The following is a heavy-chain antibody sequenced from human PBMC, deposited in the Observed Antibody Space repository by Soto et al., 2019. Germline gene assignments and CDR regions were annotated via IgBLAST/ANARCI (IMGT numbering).Heavy chain of an antibody. Sequence: XETLALTCTVSGGSISSYYWSWIRQPAGKGLEWIGRIYTSGSTNYNPSLKSRVTMSVDTSKNQFSLKLSSVTAADTAVYYCAREPVYYYYGMDVWGQGTTVTVSS. CDR1: GGSISSYY. J-gene: IGHJ6*02. CDR3: AREPVYYYYGMDV. V-gene: IGHV4-4*07. CDR2: IYTSGST.